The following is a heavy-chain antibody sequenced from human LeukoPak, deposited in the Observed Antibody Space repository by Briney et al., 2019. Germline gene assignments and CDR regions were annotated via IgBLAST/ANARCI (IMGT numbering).Heavy chain of an antibody. J-gene: IGHJ5*02. CDR3: ARYGAAGFNWFDP. CDR1: GGSISSGGYY. CDR2: IYYSGST. D-gene: IGHD6-13*01. V-gene: IGHV4-31*03. Sequence: SSQTLSLTCTVSGGSISSGGYYWSWIRQHPGKGLEWIGYIYYSGSTYYNPSLKSRVTISVDTSKNQFSLKLSSVTAADTAVYYCARYGAAGFNWFDPWGQGTLVTVSS.